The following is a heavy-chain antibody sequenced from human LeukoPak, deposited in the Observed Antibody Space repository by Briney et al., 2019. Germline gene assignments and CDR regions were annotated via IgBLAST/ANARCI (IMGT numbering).Heavy chain of an antibody. Sequence: LETLSLTCAVYGGSFSGYYWSWIRQPPGKGLEWIGEINHSGSTNYNPSLKSRVTISVDTSKNQFSLKLSSVTAADTAVYYCARGTIYSSSSNFGYWGQGTLVTVSS. V-gene: IGHV4-34*01. CDR2: INHSGST. D-gene: IGHD6-13*01. CDR3: ARGTIYSSSSNFGY. J-gene: IGHJ4*02. CDR1: GGSFSGYY.